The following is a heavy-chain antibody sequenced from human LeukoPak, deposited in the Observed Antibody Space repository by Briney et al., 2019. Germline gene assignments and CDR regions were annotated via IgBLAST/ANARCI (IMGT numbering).Heavy chain of an antibody. CDR2: IYRDDVK. V-gene: IGHV2-5*02. Sequence: ESGPTLVKPTETLTLTCTFSGFSLRTSGVGVGWIRQPPGKALEWLAPIYRDDVKRYSPSLKSRLTITKDTSKNQVVLTMTNMDPVDTATYYCAHRDLYCSSASCYSADAFDLWGQGTMVTVSS. CDR3: AHRDLYCSSASCYSADAFDL. CDR1: GFSLRTSGVG. J-gene: IGHJ3*01. D-gene: IGHD2-2*02.